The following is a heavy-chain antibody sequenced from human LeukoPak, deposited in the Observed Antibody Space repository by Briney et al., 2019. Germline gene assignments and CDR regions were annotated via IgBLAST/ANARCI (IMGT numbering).Heavy chain of an antibody. J-gene: IGHJ4*02. V-gene: IGHV3-30*18. CDR1: GFTFSSYG. Sequence: SGGSLRLTCAASGFTFSSYGMHWVRQAPGKGLEWVAVISYDGSNKYYADSVKGRFTISRDNSKNTLYLQMNSLRAEDTAVYYCAKDPNTAMVIGGIDYWGQGTLVTVSS. CDR2: ISYDGSNK. CDR3: AKDPNTAMVIGGIDY. D-gene: IGHD5-18*01.